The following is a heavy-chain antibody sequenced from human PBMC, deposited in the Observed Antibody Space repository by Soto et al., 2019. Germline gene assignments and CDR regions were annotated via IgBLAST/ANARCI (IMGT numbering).Heavy chain of an antibody. V-gene: IGHV4-30-4*08. CDR1: GGSISSGGYY. J-gene: IGHJ4*02. Sequence: SETLSLTCTVSGGSISSGGYYWSWIRQHPGKGLEWIGYIYYSGSTYYNPSLKSRVNKSVDTSKNQLSLKLRSVTAADTAVYYCARVRYSGYDRDFDYWGQGTLVTVSS. D-gene: IGHD5-12*01. CDR2: IYYSGST. CDR3: ARVRYSGYDRDFDY.